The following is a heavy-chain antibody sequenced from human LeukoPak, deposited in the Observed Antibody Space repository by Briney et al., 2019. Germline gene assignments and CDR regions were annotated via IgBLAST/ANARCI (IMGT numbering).Heavy chain of an antibody. CDR2: ITGSGGST. V-gene: IGHV3-23*01. CDR1: RFTFSSYA. D-gene: IGHD2-15*01. J-gene: IGHJ4*02. CDR3: TRIDGRGYLDY. Sequence: PGGSLRLSCAASRFTFSSYAMSWVRQAPGKGLEWVSTITGSGGSTYYADSVKGRFTISRDNSKNTLFLQMNSLRAEDTAVYYCTRIDGRGYLDYWGQGTLVTVSS.